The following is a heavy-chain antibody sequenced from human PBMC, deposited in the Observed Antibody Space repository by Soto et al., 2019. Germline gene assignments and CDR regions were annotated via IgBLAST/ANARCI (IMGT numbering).Heavy chain of an antibody. V-gene: IGHV3-23*01. CDR3: AKNQERQLPRVIDF. D-gene: IGHD1-1*01. J-gene: IGHJ4*02. Sequence: PGGSLRLSCATSGLTFSNYAMSWVRPPRGGGLEWVSSMSGSSSSTYYADAVRGRFTISRDRYKNTLYLQMSSLRAEHTALYYCAKNQERQLPRVIDFWGQGSLVNVSS. CDR2: MSGSSSST. CDR1: GLTFSNYA.